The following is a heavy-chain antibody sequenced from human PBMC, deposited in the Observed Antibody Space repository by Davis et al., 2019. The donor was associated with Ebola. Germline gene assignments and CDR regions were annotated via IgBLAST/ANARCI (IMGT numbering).Heavy chain of an antibody. D-gene: IGHD5-24*01. J-gene: IGHJ3*02. V-gene: IGHV3-23*01. CDR2: ISGSGGST. CDR3: AKDRDGLYAFDI. Sequence: GESLKISCAASGFTFSSYAMSWVRQAPGKGLEWVSAISGSGGSTYYADSVKGRFTISRDNSKNTLYLQMNSLRAEDTAVYYCAKDRDGLYAFDIWGQGTMVTVSS. CDR1: GFTFSSYA.